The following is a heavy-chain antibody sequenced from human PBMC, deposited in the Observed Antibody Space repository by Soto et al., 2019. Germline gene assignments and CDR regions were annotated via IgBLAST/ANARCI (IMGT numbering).Heavy chain of an antibody. CDR3: ARRGTLSGRDAFDV. V-gene: IGHV5-51*01. D-gene: IGHD5-12*01. J-gene: IGHJ3*01. CDR2: VYVSDSET. CDR1: GYYSSSYW. Sequence: GESLKISCRGSGYYSSSYWIAGFRQISGKGLEWLGSVYVSDSETKYSPSFQGQVTISADKYTNTAYLYWSSLKASDTAMYYCARRGTLSGRDAFDVWGEGTMVTVSS.